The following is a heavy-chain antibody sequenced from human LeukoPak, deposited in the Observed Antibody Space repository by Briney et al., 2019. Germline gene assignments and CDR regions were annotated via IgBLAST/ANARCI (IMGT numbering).Heavy chain of an antibody. V-gene: IGHV3-11*04. D-gene: IGHD2-21*02. CDR1: GFTFSDYY. Sequence: GGSLRLSCEVSGFTFSDYYMSWIRQAPGKGLKWLSFISSSGSTIYYADSVKGRFTISRDNAKNSLYLQMNSLRAEDTAVYYCARDFLAYCGGDCYSPLDYWGQGTLVTVSS. CDR2: ISSSGSTI. J-gene: IGHJ4*02. CDR3: ARDFLAYCGGDCYSPLDY.